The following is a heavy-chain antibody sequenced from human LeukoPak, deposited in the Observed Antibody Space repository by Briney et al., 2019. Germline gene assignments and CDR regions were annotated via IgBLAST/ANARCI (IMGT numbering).Heavy chain of an antibody. V-gene: IGHV5-10-1*01. Sequence: GESLKISCKVSGYTFTSYWISWVRQMPGKGLGWMGKIDPSDSYTSYSPSFQGHVTISADKSISTAYLQWSSLQASDTAMYYCARQPGIAVADPFDFWGQGTLVTVSS. D-gene: IGHD6-19*01. J-gene: IGHJ4*02. CDR2: IDPSDSYT. CDR3: ARQPGIAVADPFDF. CDR1: GYTFTSYW.